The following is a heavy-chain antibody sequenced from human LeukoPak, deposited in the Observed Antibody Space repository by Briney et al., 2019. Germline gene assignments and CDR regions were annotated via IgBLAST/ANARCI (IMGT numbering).Heavy chain of an antibody. V-gene: IGHV3-48*01. CDR3: ARDMGTQDDAFDI. CDR2: ISSSGSTI. J-gene: IGHJ3*02. CDR1: GLTFSTYS. Sequence: PGGSLRLSWAASGLTFSTYSMNWVRQAPGKGLEWVSYISSSGSTIYYADSVKGRFTISRDNAKNSLYLQMNSLRAEDTAVYYCARDMGTQDDAFDIWGQGTMVTVSS. D-gene: IGHD1-14*01.